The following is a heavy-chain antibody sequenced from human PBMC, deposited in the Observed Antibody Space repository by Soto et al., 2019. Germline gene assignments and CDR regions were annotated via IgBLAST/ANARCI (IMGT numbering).Heavy chain of an antibody. J-gene: IGHJ4*02. CDR2: ISGSGGST. Sequence: VLLLESGGGLVQPGGSLRLSCAASGFTFSNYAMNWVRQAPGKGLEWVSDISGSGGSTFYADSVKGRFTISRDNSKNTLSLQMNNLRADDTAVYYCAKAPQVAIYDRSGYPDYWGQGTLVTVSS. CDR1: GFTFSNYA. D-gene: IGHD3-22*01. CDR3: AKAPQVAIYDRSGYPDY. V-gene: IGHV3-23*01.